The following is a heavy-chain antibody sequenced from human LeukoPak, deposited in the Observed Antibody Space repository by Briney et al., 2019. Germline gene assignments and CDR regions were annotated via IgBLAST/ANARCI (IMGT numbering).Heavy chain of an antibody. CDR2: INPNSGST. V-gene: IGHV1-2*02. CDR1: GYTFTGYY. J-gene: IGHJ6*02. Sequence: ASVKVSCKASGYTFTGYYMHWVRQAPGQGLEWMGWINPNSGSTNYAQKFQGRVTMTRDTSISTAYMELSRLRSDDTAVYYCARVVGITMVRGANGMDVWGQGTTVTVSS. D-gene: IGHD3-10*01. CDR3: ARVVGITMVRGANGMDV.